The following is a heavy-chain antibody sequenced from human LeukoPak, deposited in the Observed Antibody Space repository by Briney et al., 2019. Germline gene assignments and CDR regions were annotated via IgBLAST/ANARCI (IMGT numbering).Heavy chain of an antibody. CDR3: ARSQQLGYYYYYYMDV. CDR1: GFTFSSYN. J-gene: IGHJ6*03. D-gene: IGHD6-13*01. Sequence: GGSLRLSCAASGFTFSSYNMNWVRQAPGKGLEWVSSITTSSTYTFYADSVKGRFTISRDNAKNSLYLQMNSLRAEDTAVYYCARSQQLGYYYYYYMDVWGKGTTVTISS. CDR2: ITTSSTYT. V-gene: IGHV3-21*01.